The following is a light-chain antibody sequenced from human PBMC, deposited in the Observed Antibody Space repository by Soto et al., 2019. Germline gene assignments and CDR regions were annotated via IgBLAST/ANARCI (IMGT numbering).Light chain of an antibody. Sequence: QSVLTQPASVSGSPGQSITISCTGTSSDFGGYNYVSWYQQHPGKAPKLMIYDVSNRPSGVSIRFSGSKSGNTASLTIFGLQAEDEADYYCSSYTSSSTPYVFGTGTKVTVL. CDR3: SSYTSSSTPYV. J-gene: IGLJ1*01. CDR2: DVS. V-gene: IGLV2-14*01. CDR1: SSDFGGYNY.